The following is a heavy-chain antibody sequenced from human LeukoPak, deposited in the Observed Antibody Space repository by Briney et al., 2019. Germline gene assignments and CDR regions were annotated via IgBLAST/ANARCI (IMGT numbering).Heavy chain of an antibody. D-gene: IGHD2-2*02. CDR1: GFTFGDYA. V-gene: IGHV3-49*03. Sequence: PGGSLRLSCTASGFTFGDYAMSWFRQAPGKGLEWVGFIRSKAYGGTTEYAASVKGRLTISRDDSKSIAYLQMNSLKTEDTAVYYCTSSSTSCYTGPPCLDEGLDYYYYMDVWGKGTTVTVSS. J-gene: IGHJ6*03. CDR3: TSSSTSCYTGPPCLDEGLDYYYYMDV. CDR2: IRSKAYGGTT.